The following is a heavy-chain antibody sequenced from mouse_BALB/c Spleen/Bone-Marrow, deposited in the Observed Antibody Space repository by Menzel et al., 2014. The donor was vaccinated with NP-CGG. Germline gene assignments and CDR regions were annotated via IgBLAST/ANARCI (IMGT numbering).Heavy chain of an antibody. CDR3: ARDY. CDR2: INPSTGYA. Sequence: VQLQQSGPELAKPGASVKMSCKASGYTFTDTWIHWIKQRPGQGLEWIGYINPSTGYAEYNQNFKDKATLTVDKSSSTAYIQLSNLTAEDSAVYYCARDYWGQGTTLAVSS. V-gene: IGHV1-7*01. CDR1: GYTFTDTW. J-gene: IGHJ2*01.